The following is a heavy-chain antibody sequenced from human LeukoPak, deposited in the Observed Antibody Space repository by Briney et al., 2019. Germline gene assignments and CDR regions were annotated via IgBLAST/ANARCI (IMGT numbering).Heavy chain of an antibody. Sequence: GGFLRLSCAASGFSLGTYSMNWVRRPPGKGLEWVSSISSSSKYIFYADSVRGRFTISRDNAKNSLFLQMNSLRAEDTAVYFCAREGIAVSGSDLWGQGTLVTVS. D-gene: IGHD2-21*01. J-gene: IGHJ4*02. CDR3: AREGIAVSGSDL. CDR2: ISSSSKYI. V-gene: IGHV3-21*01. CDR1: GFSLGTYS.